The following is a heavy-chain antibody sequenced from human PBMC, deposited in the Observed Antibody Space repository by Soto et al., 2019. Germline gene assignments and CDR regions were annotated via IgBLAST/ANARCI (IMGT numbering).Heavy chain of an antibody. Sequence: QVQLQESGPGLVKPSQTLSLTCTVSGGSISSGGYYWSWIRQHPGKGLEWIGYIYYSGSTYYNPSLKSRVTISVDPTKNPSSLKLCSVSAADTAVYYCARDGSLQQLGFDPWGQGTLVTVSS. CDR2: IYYSGST. CDR1: GGSISSGGYY. CDR3: ARDGSLQQLGFDP. D-gene: IGHD6-13*01. V-gene: IGHV4-31*03. J-gene: IGHJ5*02.